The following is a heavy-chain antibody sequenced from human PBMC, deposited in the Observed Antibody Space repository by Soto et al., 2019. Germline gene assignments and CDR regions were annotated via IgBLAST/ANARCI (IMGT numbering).Heavy chain of an antibody. CDR1: GYTFTSYD. D-gene: IGHD5-18*01. CDR3: ARGGDSYGYYYYYGMDV. CDR2: MNPNSGDT. J-gene: IGHJ6*02. V-gene: IGHV1-8*01. Sequence: QVQLVQSGAEVKKPGASVKVSCKASGYTFTSYDINWVRQATGQGLEWMGWMNPNSGDTGYAQKFQGRVTMPRNTSISTAYMELSSLRSEDTAVYYCARGGDSYGYYYYYGMDVWGQGTTVTVSS.